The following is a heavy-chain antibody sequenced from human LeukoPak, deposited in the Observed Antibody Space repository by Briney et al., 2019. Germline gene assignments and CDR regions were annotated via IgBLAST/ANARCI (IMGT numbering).Heavy chain of an antibody. CDR2: IKLDGSEK. CDR3: ARDFFAFGGVIALLDY. CDR1: GFTFSSYW. J-gene: IGHJ4*02. V-gene: IGHV3-7*01. D-gene: IGHD3-16*02. Sequence: GGSLRLSCAASGFTFSSYWMSWVRQAPGKGLEWVANIKLDGSEKYYVDSVKGRFTISRDNAKKSLYLQMNSLRDEDTAVYYCARDFFAFGGVIALLDYWGQGTLVTVSS.